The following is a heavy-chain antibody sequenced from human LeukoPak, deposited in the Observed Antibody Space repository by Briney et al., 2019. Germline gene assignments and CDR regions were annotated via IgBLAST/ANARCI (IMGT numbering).Heavy chain of an antibody. CDR1: GGSFSGYY. CDR2: IYYSGST. CDR3: ARDLRTVTVYYFDY. J-gene: IGHJ4*02. V-gene: IGHV4-34*01. D-gene: IGHD4-17*01. Sequence: PSGTLSLTCAVYGGSFSGYYWSWIRQPPGKGLEWIGSIYYSGSTYYNPSLKSRVTISVDTSKNQFSLKLSSVTAADTAVYYCARDLRTVTVYYFDYWGQGTLVTVSS.